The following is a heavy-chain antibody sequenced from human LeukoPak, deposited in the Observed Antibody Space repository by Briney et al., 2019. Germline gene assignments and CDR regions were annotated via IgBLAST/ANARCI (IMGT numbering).Heavy chain of an antibody. D-gene: IGHD4-17*01. J-gene: IGHJ2*01. V-gene: IGHV4-39*01. Sequence: NPSETLSLTCTVSGGSISSSSYYWGWIRQPPGKGLEWIGSVYYRGSTYYNPSLKSRLTISVDTSKNQFSLRLSSVTATDTAMYYCASQPTVPYWYFDLWGRGTLVTVSS. CDR2: VYYRGST. CDR1: GGSISSSSYY. CDR3: ASQPTVPYWYFDL.